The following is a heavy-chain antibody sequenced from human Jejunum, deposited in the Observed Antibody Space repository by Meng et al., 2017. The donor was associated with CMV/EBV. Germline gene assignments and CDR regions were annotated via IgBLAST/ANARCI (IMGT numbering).Heavy chain of an antibody. CDR3: ARGPVVYPVLLYYNGLDV. CDR2: IRYDANYK. J-gene: IGHJ6*02. Sequence: WIRQAPGKGLEWVAFIRYDANYKYNADSVKGRFTISRDKSRHTLSLQMNSLRPDDTAVYYCARGPVVYPVLLYYNGLDVWGQGTTVTVSS. V-gene: IGHV3-30*02. D-gene: IGHD2-8*02.